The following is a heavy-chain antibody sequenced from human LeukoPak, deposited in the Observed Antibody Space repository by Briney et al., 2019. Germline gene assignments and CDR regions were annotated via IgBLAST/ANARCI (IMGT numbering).Heavy chain of an antibody. CDR3: ASGRALGY. Sequence: ASVKVSCKASGYIFTSYYMHWVRQAPGQGLEWMGIISPSGGSTSYAQKFQGRVTMTRDMSTSTAYMELSSLRSEDMAVYYCASGRALGYWGQGTLVTVSS. J-gene: IGHJ4*02. CDR1: GYIFTSYY. CDR2: ISPSGGST. V-gene: IGHV1-46*01.